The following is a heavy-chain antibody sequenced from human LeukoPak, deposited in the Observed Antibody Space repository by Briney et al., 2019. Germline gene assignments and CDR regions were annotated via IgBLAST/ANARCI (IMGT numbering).Heavy chain of an antibody. CDR3: ARAAYYDSSGYYYSWFDP. J-gene: IGHJ5*02. V-gene: IGHV4-34*01. Sequence: SETLSLTCAVCGGSFSGYYWSWIRQPPGKGLEWIGEINHSGSTNYNPSLKSRVTISVDTSKNQFSLKLSSVTAADTAVYYCARAAYYDSSGYYYSWFDPWGQGTLVTVSS. CDR2: INHSGST. CDR1: GGSFSGYY. D-gene: IGHD3-22*01.